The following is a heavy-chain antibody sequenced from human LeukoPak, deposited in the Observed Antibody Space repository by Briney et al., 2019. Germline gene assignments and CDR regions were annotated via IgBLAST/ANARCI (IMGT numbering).Heavy chain of an antibody. CDR1: GGSISSGTYY. J-gene: IGHJ4*02. Sequence: SETLSLTCIVSGGSISSGTYYWGWIRQPPGKGLEWIGSIYYGGSTYYNPSLKSRVTISVDTSKNQFSLKLTSVTAADTAVYYCARLGGNGVYFDYWGQGILVTVSS. V-gene: IGHV4-39*01. CDR3: ARLGGNGVYFDY. D-gene: IGHD2-8*01. CDR2: IYYGGST.